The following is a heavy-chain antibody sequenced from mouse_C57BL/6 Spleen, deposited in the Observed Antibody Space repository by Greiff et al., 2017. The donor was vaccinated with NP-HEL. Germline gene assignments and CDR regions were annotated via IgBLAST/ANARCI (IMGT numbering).Heavy chain of an antibody. D-gene: IGHD2-1*01. CDR1: GYTFTSYW. J-gene: IGHJ3*01. Sequence: QVQLQQSGAELVKPGASVKLSCKASGYTFTSYWMPWVQQRPGQGLEWIGMIHPNSGSTNYNEKFKSKATLTVDKSSSTAHMQLSSLTSEDSAVYYCARSGGNYWFAYWGQGTLVTVSA. CDR3: ARSGGNYWFAY. V-gene: IGHV1-64*01. CDR2: IHPNSGST.